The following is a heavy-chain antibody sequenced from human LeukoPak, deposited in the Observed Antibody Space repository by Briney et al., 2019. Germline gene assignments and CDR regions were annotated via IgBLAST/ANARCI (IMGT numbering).Heavy chain of an antibody. D-gene: IGHD6-19*01. CDR1: GGSISSYY. CDR2: IYYSGST. J-gene: IGHJ6*03. V-gene: IGHV4-59*01. Sequence: SVTLSLTCTVSGGSISSYYWSWIRQPPGKGLEWIGYIYYSGSTNYNPSLKSRVTISVDTSKNQFSLKLSSVTAADTAVYYCARVPHSSGWYGVTNEYYYYYMDVWGKGTTVTVSS. CDR3: ARVPHSSGWYGVTNEYYYYYMDV.